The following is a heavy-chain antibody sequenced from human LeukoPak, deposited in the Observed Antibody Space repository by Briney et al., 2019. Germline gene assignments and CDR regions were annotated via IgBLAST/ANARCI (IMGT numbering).Heavy chain of an antibody. J-gene: IGHJ4*02. D-gene: IGHD1-26*01. CDR2: IYYSGST. CDR3: ASLRERSYYARGFDY. Sequence: PSETLSLTCTVSGYSISSGYYWGWIRQPPGKGLEWIGSIYYSGSTYYIPSLKSRVTISVDTSKNQFSLKLSSVTAADTAVYYCASLRERSYYARGFDYWGQGTLVTVSS. V-gene: IGHV4-38-2*02. CDR1: GYSISSGYY.